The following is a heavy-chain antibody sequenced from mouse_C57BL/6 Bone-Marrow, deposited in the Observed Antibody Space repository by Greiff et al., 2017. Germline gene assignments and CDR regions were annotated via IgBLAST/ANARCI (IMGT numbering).Heavy chain of an antibody. CDR1: GYTFTSYW. CDR2: IDPSDSYT. J-gene: IGHJ4*01. CDR3: AREYGSSSYYAMDY. V-gene: IGHV1-50*01. D-gene: IGHD1-1*01. Sequence: VQLQQPGAELVKPGASVKLSCKASGYTFTSYWMQWVKQRPGQGLEWIGEIDPSDSYTNYNQKFKGKATLTVDTSSSTAYMQLSSLTSEDSAVYYGAREYGSSSYYAMDYWGQGTSVTVSS.